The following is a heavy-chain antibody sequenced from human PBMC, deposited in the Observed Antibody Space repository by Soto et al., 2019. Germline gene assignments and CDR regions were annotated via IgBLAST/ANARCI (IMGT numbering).Heavy chain of an antibody. Sequence: SETLSLTCAVYGGSFSGYYWSWIRQPPGKGLEWIGEINHSGITIYNPSLKSRFTISVDTSKNQFSLKVSSVTAADTAIYYCARASRVDTAMVSGAVEADYWGQGTLVTVSS. J-gene: IGHJ4*02. CDR1: GGSFSGYY. CDR3: ARASRVDTAMVSGAVEADY. D-gene: IGHD5-18*01. CDR2: INHSGIT. V-gene: IGHV4-34*01.